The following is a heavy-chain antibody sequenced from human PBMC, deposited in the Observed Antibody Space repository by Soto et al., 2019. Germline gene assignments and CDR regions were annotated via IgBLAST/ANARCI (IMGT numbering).Heavy chain of an antibody. V-gene: IGHV4-39*01. CDR2: IYYSGST. D-gene: IGHD6-13*01. J-gene: IGHJ5*02. CDR1: GGSIGSSSYY. Sequence: SETLSLTCTVSGGSIGSSSYYWGWIRQPPGKGLEWIGSIYYSGSTYYNPSLKSRVTISVDTSKNQFSLKLSSVTAADTAVYYCARQEWAAAISNWFDPWGQGTLVTVSS. CDR3: ARQEWAAAISNWFDP.